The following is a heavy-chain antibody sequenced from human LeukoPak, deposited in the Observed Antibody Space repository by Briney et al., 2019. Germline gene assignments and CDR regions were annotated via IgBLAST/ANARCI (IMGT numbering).Heavy chain of an antibody. CDR2: IYTSGST. Sequence: PSETLSLTCTVSGASISSYYWSWLRQPAGKGLEWIGRIYTSGSTNYNPSLKSRVTMSLDTSRNQFSLKLTSVTAADTAMYYCARDRDNVGVFDPWGQGTLVTVSS. D-gene: IGHD1-26*01. CDR3: ARDRDNVGVFDP. J-gene: IGHJ5*02. CDR1: GASISSYY. V-gene: IGHV4-4*07.